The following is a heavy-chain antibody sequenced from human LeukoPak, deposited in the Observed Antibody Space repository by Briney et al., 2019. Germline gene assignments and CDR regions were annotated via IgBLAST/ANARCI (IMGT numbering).Heavy chain of an antibody. V-gene: IGHV1-2*02. J-gene: IGHJ4*02. CDR3: ARVAYYGGDCYSIDY. CDR2: INPNSGGT. CDR1: GYTFTGYY. D-gene: IGHD2-21*02. Sequence: ASVKLSCKASGYTFTGYYMHWVRQAPGQGLEWMGWINPNSGGTNYAQKFQGRVTMTRDTSISTAYMELSRLRSDDTAVYYCARVAYYGGDCYSIDYWGQGTLVTVSS.